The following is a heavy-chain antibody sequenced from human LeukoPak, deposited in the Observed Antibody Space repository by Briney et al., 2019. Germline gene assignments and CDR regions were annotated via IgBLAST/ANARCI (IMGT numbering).Heavy chain of an antibody. V-gene: IGHV1-24*01. Sequence: ASVKVSCKVSGYTLTELSMHWVRQAPGKGLEWMGGFDPEDGETIYAQKFQGRVTMTEDTSTDTAYMELSSLRSEDTAVYYCATEPIAAAGTWYYYGMDVWGQGTTVTVSS. CDR2: FDPEDGET. J-gene: IGHJ6*02. CDR3: ATEPIAAAGTWYYYGMDV. CDR1: GYTLTELS. D-gene: IGHD6-13*01.